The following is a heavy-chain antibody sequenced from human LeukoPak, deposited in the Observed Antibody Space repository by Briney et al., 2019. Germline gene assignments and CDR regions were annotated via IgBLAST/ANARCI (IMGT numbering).Heavy chain of an antibody. J-gene: IGHJ4*02. CDR2: ISYDGSNK. CDR3: ARTGDSSGYYYPFLFDY. Sequence: GGSLRLSCAASGFTFSSYAMHWVRQAPGKGLEWAAVISYDGSNKYYADSVKGRFTISRDNSKNTLYLQMNSLRAEDTAVYYCARTGDSSGYYYPFLFDYWGQGTLVTVSS. D-gene: IGHD3-22*01. V-gene: IGHV3-30*04. CDR1: GFTFSSYA.